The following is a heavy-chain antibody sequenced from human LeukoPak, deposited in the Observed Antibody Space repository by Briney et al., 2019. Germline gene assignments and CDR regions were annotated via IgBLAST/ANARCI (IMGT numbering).Heavy chain of an antibody. CDR2: ISYDGSNK. CDR3: AKVLSGELWFGELFVFDI. D-gene: IGHD3-10*01. Sequence: GGSLRLSCAASGFTFSSYGMHWVRQAPGKGLEWVAVISYDGSNKYYADSVKGRSTISRDNSKNTLYLQMNSLRAEDTAVYYCAKVLSGELWFGELFVFDIWGQGTMVTVSS. V-gene: IGHV3-30*18. CDR1: GFTFSSYG. J-gene: IGHJ3*02.